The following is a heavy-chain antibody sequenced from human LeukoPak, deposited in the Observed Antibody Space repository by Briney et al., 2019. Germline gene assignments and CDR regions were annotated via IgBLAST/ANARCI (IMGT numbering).Heavy chain of an antibody. CDR2: IYYSGST. J-gene: IGHJ4*02. V-gene: IGHV4-59*08. CDR3: ARSIAAAGQTDY. CDR1: GGSISSYY. D-gene: IGHD6-13*01. Sequence: SETLSLTCTVSGGSISSYYWSCIRQPPGKGLEWIGDIYYSGSTNYNPSLKSRVTISVDTSKNQFSLKLSSVTAADTAVYYCARSIAAAGQTDYWGQGTLVTVSS.